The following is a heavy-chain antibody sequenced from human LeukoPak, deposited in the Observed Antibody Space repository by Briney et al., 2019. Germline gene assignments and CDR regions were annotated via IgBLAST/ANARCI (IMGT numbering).Heavy chain of an antibody. V-gene: IGHV3-30-3*01. CDR1: GFTFSSYA. CDR2: ISYGGNNK. Sequence: PGGSLRLSCAASGFTFSSYAMYWVRQAPGKGLEWVAIISYGGNNKYYADSVKGRFTISRDNSKNTLYLQMNSLRAEDTAVYYCARGGAVGYCSGVSCYPIDYWGQGTLVTVSS. D-gene: IGHD2-15*01. J-gene: IGHJ4*02. CDR3: ARGGAVGYCSGVSCYPIDY.